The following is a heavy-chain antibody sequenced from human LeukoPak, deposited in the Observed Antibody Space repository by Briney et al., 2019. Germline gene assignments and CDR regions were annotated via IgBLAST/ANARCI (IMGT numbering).Heavy chain of an antibody. CDR1: GYTFTSYI. CDR3: ARWRGVYYYDSSGAHALDI. J-gene: IGHJ3*02. D-gene: IGHD3-22*01. CDR2: INAYNGNT. V-gene: IGHV1-18*01. Sequence: ASVKVSCKASGYTFTSYIISWVRQAPGQGLEWMGWINAYNGNTDYAQRVQGRVTMTTDTSTSTAYMELRSLRSDDTAVYYCARWRGVYYYDSSGAHALDIWGQGAMVTVSS.